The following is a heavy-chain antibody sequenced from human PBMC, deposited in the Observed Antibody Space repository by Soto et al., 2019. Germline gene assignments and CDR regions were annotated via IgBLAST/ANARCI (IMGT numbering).Heavy chain of an antibody. CDR3: ARRLVRLGMDV. CDR2: ICPGYYDT. J-gene: IGHJ6*02. CDR1: GYXFTSYW. Sequence: EXLKISCKGSGYXFTSYWIGWVRHMPGKGLEFMGIICPGYYDTRYSQSFQVQVTISADKSISTAYLKWRRLNASDTAMYYCARRLVRLGMDVWGQGTTVTVS. V-gene: IGHV5-51*01.